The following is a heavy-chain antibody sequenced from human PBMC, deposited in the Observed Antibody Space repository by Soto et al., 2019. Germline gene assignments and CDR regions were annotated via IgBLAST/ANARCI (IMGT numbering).Heavy chain of an antibody. CDR1: GFTFSSYA. CDR2: ISSSSYI. J-gene: IGHJ5*02. CDR3: ATSNWFDP. V-gene: IGHV3-21*01. Sequence: GGSLRLSCAASGFTFSSYAMSWVRQAPGKGLEWVSAISSSSYIYYADSVKGRFTISRDNAKNSLYLQMNSLRAEDTAVYYCATSNWFDPWGQGTLVTVSS.